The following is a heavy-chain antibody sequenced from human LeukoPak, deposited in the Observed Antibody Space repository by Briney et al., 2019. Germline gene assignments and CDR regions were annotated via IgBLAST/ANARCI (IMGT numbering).Heavy chain of an antibody. J-gene: IGHJ6*02. CDR3: ARGIMAYYDFWSGYSSRYGMDV. CDR1: GYTFTSYD. CDR2: MNPNSGNT. D-gene: IGHD3-3*01. V-gene: IGHV1-8*01. Sequence: GASVKVSCTASGYTFTSYDINWVRQATGQGLEWMGWMNPNSGNTGYAQKFQGRVTMTRNTSISTAYMELSSLRSADTAVYYCARGIMAYYDFWSGYSSRYGMDVWGQGTTVTVSS.